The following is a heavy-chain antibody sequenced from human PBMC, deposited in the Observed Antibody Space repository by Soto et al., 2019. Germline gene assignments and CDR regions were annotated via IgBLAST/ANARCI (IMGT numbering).Heavy chain of an antibody. V-gene: IGHV3-21*01. Sequence: GGSLRLSCAASGFTFSSYSMNWVRQAPGKGLEWVSSISSSSSYIYYADSVKGRFTISRDNAKNSLYLQMNSLRAEDTAVYYCARDIEGHYDILTDSNAFDIWGQGTMVTVSS. CDR1: GFTFSSYS. CDR3: ARDIEGHYDILTDSNAFDI. CDR2: ISSSSSYI. J-gene: IGHJ3*02. D-gene: IGHD3-9*01.